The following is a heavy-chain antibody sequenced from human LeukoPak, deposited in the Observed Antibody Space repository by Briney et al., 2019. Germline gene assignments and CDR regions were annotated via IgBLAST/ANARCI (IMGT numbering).Heavy chain of an antibody. Sequence: GGSLRLSCAASGFTFSSYGMHWVRQAPGKGLEWVAVISYDGSNKYYADSVKGRFTISRDNSKNTLYLQMNSLRAEDTAVYYCAKDRGRGYDILTGYHSDFDYWGQGTLSPSPQ. CDR2: ISYDGSNK. J-gene: IGHJ4*02. CDR3: AKDRGRGYDILTGYHSDFDY. V-gene: IGHV3-30*18. D-gene: IGHD3-9*01. CDR1: GFTFSSYG.